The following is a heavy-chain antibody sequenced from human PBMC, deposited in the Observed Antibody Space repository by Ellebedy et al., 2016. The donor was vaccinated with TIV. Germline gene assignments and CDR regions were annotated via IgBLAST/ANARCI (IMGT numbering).Heavy chain of an antibody. J-gene: IGHJ6*02. D-gene: IGHD5/OR15-5a*01. Sequence: AASVKVSCKASGYTFTSYGINWVRQAPGQGLEWMGWISGHNGNTKYAQKVQGRVTMTTDTSTSTAYMELRSLRSDDTAVYYCARLFKINHGMDVWGQGTTVAVSS. CDR3: ARLFKINHGMDV. V-gene: IGHV1-18*01. CDR2: ISGHNGNT. CDR1: GYTFTSYG.